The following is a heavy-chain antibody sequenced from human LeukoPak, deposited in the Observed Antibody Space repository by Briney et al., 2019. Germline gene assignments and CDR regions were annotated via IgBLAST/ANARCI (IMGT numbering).Heavy chain of an antibody. D-gene: IGHD3-22*01. J-gene: IGHJ4*02. V-gene: IGHV4-61*02. Sequence: NPSQTLSLTCTVSGGSISNGTSYWTWIRQPAGKSLEWLGRIYSSGSTNYNPSLKSRVTISVDTSKNQFSLKLSSVTAADTAVYYCARGARFYYDSSGYSGFDYWGQGTLVTVSS. CDR1: GGSISNGTSY. CDR3: ARGARFYYDSSGYSGFDY. CDR2: IYSSGST.